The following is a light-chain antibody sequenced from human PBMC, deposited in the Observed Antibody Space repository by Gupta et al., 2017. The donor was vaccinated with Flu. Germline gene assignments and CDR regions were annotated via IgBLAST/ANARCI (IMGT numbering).Light chain of an antibody. CDR1: SSNIGSNI. CDR3: ATWDDSLNDSWV. J-gene: IGLJ3*02. Sequence: QSVLTQPPSPSGAPGQRVTISCSGISSNIGSNIVNWYQQLPGTAPKLLIYRNNLRPSGVSDRCSCSKSGTSAALTTSGLQSEEEADDYCATWDDSLNDSWVFGGGTKLTVL. V-gene: IGLV1-44*01. CDR2: RNN.